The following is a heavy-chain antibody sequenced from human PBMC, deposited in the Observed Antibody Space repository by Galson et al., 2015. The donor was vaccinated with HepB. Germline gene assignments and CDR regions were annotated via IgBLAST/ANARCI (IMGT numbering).Heavy chain of an antibody. CDR1: GFTFSSYA. J-gene: IGHJ4*02. D-gene: IGHD3-10*01. CDR2: ISYDGSNK. Sequence: SLRLSCAASGFTFSSYAMHWVRQAPGKGLEWVAVISYDGSNKYYADSVKGRFTISRDNSKNTLYLQMNSLRAEDTAVYYCATDPYGSGSYYSLGFDYWGQGTLVTVSS. V-gene: IGHV3-30-3*01. CDR3: ATDPYGSGSYYSLGFDY.